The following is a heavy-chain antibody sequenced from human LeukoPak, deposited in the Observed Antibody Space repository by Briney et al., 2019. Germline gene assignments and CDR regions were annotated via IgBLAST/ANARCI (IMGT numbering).Heavy chain of an antibody. D-gene: IGHD3-10*01. CDR3: ARDIYGDEDFDY. CDR2: ITNSGDIK. CDR1: GFTITTYE. Sequence: GGSLRLSCATSGFTITTYEMNWVRQAPGKGLEWVSYITNSGDIKTYADPVKGRFTMSRDDAKNSVYLQMNSLRPEDTAVYYCARDIYGDEDFDYWGQGTLVSVSS. V-gene: IGHV3-48*03. J-gene: IGHJ4*02.